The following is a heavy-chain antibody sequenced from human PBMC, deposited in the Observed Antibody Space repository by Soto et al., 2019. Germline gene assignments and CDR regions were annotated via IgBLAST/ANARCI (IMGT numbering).Heavy chain of an antibody. V-gene: IGHV3-9*01. D-gene: IGHD5-12*01. CDR2: ISWNSGSI. CDR1: GFTFDDYA. CDR3: AKDSVVATITGPGYYYYYYMDV. J-gene: IGHJ6*03. Sequence: EVQLVEPGGGLVQPGRSLRLSCAASGFTFDDYAMHWVRQAPGKGLEWVSGISWNSGSIGYADSVKGRFTISRDNAKNSLYLQMNSLRAEDTALYYCAKDSVVATITGPGYYYYYYMDVWGKGTTVTVSS.